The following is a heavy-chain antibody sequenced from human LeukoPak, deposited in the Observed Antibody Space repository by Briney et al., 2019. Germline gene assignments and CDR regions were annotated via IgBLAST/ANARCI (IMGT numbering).Heavy chain of an antibody. CDR3: AILRYFDWWGFDY. CDR1: GGSISNYY. J-gene: IGHJ4*02. V-gene: IGHV4-4*07. D-gene: IGHD3-9*01. CDR2: IYSSGST. Sequence: SETLSLTCTVSGGSISNYYWSWIRQPAGKGLEWIGRIYSSGSTNYNPSLKSRVTMSVNTSKNHFSLKLSSVTAADTAVYYCAILRYFDWWGFDYWGQGTLVTVSS.